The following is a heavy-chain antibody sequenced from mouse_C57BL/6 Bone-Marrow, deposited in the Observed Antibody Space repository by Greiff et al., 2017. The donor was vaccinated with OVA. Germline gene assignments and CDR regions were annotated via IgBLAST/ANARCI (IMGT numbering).Heavy chain of an antibody. J-gene: IGHJ3*01. V-gene: IGHV3-6*01. CDR3: ARAGLGGLAY. CDR2: ISYDGSN. CDR1: GYSFTSGYY. Sequence: DVQLQESGPGLVKPSQSLSLTCSVTGYSFTSGYYWNWIRQFPGNKLEWMGYISYDGSNNYNPSLKNRISITRDTSKNQFFLKLNSVTTEDTATYYCARAGLGGLAYWGQGTLVTVSA. D-gene: IGHD3-3*01.